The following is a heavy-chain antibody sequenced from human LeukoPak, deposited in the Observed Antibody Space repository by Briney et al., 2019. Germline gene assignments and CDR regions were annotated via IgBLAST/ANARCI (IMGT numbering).Heavy chain of an antibody. CDR1: GYTLTELS. D-gene: IGHD2-21*01. J-gene: IGHJ4*01. Sequence: VTVSCKVSGYTLTELSMHWVRQAPGQGIEWMGGFDSEDGETIYAQKFQGRVTMTEDTSTDTAYMELSSLRSEDTAVYYCATDYIPPLRDWGQGTLVTVSS. CDR3: ATDYIPPLRD. CDR2: FDSEDGET. V-gene: IGHV1-24*01.